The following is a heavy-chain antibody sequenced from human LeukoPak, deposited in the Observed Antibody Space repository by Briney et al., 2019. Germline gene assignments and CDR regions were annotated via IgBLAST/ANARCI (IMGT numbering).Heavy chain of an antibody. CDR3: ARDDRGSWYTGYFDY. CDR2: IYYSGST. Sequence: SETLSLTCTVSGGSISSYYWSWIRQPPGKGLEWIGYIYYSGSTNYNPSLKSRVTISVDTSKNQFSLKLSSVTAADTAVYYCARDDRGSWYTGYFDYWGQGTLVTVSS. D-gene: IGHD6-13*01. V-gene: IGHV4-59*01. J-gene: IGHJ4*02. CDR1: GGSISSYY.